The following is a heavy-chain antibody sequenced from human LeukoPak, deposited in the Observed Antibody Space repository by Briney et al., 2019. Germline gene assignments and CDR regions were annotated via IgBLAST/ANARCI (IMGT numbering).Heavy chain of an antibody. D-gene: IGHD2-15*01. CDR2: IQSDGSKT. CDR3: AKRYCKSATCRSDMDA. V-gene: IGHV3-30*02. J-gene: IGHJ6*02. CDR1: GFSFSNYG. Sequence: GGSLRLSCAASGFSFSNYGMHWVRQAPGKGLEWVALIQSDGSKTYSADSVKGRFTISRDNPRNTLYLQMNRLRPEDTAVYYCAKRYCKSATCRSDMDAWGQETTVTVSS.